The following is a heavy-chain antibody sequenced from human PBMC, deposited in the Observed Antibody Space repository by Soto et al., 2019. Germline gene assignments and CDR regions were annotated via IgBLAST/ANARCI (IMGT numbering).Heavy chain of an antibody. V-gene: IGHV3-30-3*01. D-gene: IGHD4-17*01. CDR3: ARRLGDYAENYYYGMDV. Sequence: GGSLRLSCAASGFTFTSYAIHWVRQAPGKGLEWVAVISYDGGNKYYADSVKGRFTLSRDTSKNTLYLQMNSLRAEDTAVYYCARRLGDYAENYYYGMDVWGQGTTVTVSS. J-gene: IGHJ6*02. CDR2: ISYDGGNK. CDR1: GFTFTSYA.